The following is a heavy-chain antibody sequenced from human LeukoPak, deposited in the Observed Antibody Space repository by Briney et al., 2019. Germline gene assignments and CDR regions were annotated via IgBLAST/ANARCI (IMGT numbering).Heavy chain of an antibody. J-gene: IGHJ4*02. D-gene: IGHD1-26*01. V-gene: IGHV3-48*03. CDR1: GFTFSSYE. CDR2: IGTTIRGISTM. Sequence: PGGSLRLSCAASGFTFSSYEMNWVRQAPGKGLEWVSFIGTTIRGISTMYYADSVKGRFTISRDNAKNSLYLQMNSPRAEDTAIYYCARDQVGGGIDYWGQGTLVTVSS. CDR3: ARDQVGGGIDY.